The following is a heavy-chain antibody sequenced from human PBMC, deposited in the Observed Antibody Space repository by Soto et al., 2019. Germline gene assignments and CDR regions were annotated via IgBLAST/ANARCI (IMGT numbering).Heavy chain of an antibody. CDR3: ARQVGATSPFDY. J-gene: IGHJ4*02. V-gene: IGHV1-69*02. Sequence: QVQLVQSGAEVKKPGSSVKVSCKASGGTFSSYTISWVRQAPGQGLEWMGRIIPILGIANYAQKFQGRVTITADKSTSTPYMELSSLRSEDTAVYYCARQVGATSPFDYWGQGTLVTVSS. D-gene: IGHD1-26*01. CDR2: IIPILGIA. CDR1: GGTFSSYT.